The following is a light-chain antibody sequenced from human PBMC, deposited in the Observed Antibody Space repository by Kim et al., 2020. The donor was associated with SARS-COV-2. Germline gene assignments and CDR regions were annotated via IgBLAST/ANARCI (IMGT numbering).Light chain of an antibody. CDR3: QQYENWLT. Sequence: EIVMTQSPATLSVSPGERATLSCRASQSVSNNLAWYQQKPGQAPRLLIYGAYTRATGIPVRFIGSGSGTAFTLTITSLQSEDSAIYYCQQYENWLTFGGGTKVDIK. J-gene: IGKJ4*01. CDR2: GAY. CDR1: QSVSNN. V-gene: IGKV3-15*01.